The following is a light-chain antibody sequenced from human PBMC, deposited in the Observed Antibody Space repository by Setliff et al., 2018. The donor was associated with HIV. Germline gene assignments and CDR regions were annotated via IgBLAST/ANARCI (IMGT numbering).Light chain of an antibody. V-gene: IGLV2-14*01. CDR2: EVR. Sequence: QSALAQPASVSGSPGQSITISCTGTSSDVGGYNYVSWYQQHPGKAPKLIIYEVRNRPSGVSNRFSGSKSGNTASLTISGLQAEDEGDYYCSSYAVTNTLPLGTGTKGTVL. CDR3: SSYAVTNTLP. J-gene: IGLJ1*01. CDR1: SSDVGGYNY.